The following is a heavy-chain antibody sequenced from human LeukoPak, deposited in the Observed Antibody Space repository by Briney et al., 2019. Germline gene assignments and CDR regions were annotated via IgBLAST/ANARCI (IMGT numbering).Heavy chain of an antibody. CDR1: GGSISSYY. J-gene: IGHJ4*02. Sequence: PSETLSLTCTVSGGSISSYYWNWIRQPPGKGLEWIGYIYYSGSTNYNPSLKSRVTISVDTSKNQFSLKLTSVTAADTAVYYCARLSTYYFDYWGQGTLVTVSS. V-gene: IGHV4-59*08. CDR2: IYYSGST. D-gene: IGHD2-2*01. CDR3: ARLSTYYFDY.